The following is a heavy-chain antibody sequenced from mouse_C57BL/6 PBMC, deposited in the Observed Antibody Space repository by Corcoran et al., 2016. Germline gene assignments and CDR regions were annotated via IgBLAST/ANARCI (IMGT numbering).Heavy chain of an antibody. CDR2: INLNNGGS. V-gene: IGHV1-18*01. CDR1: GYTFTDYN. D-gene: IGHD1-1*01. CDR3: AIVYYGSSYYVMDY. Sequence: EVQLQQSGPELVKPGASVKIPCKASGYTFTDYNMDWVKQSHGKSLEWIGDINLNNGGSIYNQKFKGKATLTVDKSSSTAYMELRSLTSEDTAVYYCAIVYYGSSYYVMDYWDQGTSVTVSS. J-gene: IGHJ4*01.